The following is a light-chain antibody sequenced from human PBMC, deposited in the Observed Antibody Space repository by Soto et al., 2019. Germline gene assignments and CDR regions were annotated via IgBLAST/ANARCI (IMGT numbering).Light chain of an antibody. J-gene: IGLJ2*01. CDR1: SSNIGSNS. Sequence: QSVLTQPPSASGTPGQRVTIPCSGSSSNIGSNSVHWYQQLPGTAPKLLIYSNSQRPSGVPERISGSKSGTSASLAISGPRSEDEADYYCAAWDDSLSGVVFGGGTKLTVL. CDR2: SNS. V-gene: IGLV1-47*01. CDR3: AAWDDSLSGVV.